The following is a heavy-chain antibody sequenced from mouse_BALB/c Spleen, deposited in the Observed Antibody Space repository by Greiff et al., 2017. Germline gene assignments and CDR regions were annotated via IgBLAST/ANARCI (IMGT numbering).Heavy chain of an antibody. D-gene: IGHD2-3*01. V-gene: IGHV1-5*01. Sequence: VQLQQSGTVLARPGASVKMSCKASGYTFTSYWMHWVKQRPGQGLEWIGAIYPGNSDTSYNQKFKGKAKLTAVTSTSTAYMELSSLTNEDSAVYYCTRHGYYVSSFAYWGQGTLVTVSA. J-gene: IGHJ3*01. CDR3: TRHGYYVSSFAY. CDR1: GYTFTSYW. CDR2: IYPGNSDT.